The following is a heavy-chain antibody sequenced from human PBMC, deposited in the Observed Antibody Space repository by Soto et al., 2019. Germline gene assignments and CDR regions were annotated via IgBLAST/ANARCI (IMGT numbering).Heavy chain of an antibody. CDR3: ARDKDYGSGSPDY. CDR2: IWYDGSNK. D-gene: IGHD3-10*01. CDR1: GFTFSSYG. J-gene: IGHJ4*02. Sequence: PGGSLRLSCAASGFTFSSYGMHWVRQAPGKGLEWVAVIWYDGSNKYYADSVRGRFTISRDNSKNTLYLQMNSLRAEDTAVYHCARDKDYGSGSPDYWGQGTLVTVSS. V-gene: IGHV3-33*01.